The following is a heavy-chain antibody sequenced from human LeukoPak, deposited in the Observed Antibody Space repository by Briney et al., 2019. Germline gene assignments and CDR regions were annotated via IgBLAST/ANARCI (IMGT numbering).Heavy chain of an antibody. D-gene: IGHD2-15*01. J-gene: IGHJ4*02. Sequence: GGSLRLSCAASGFTLSSYWMHWVRQAPGKGLLWVSRINSDVSGTTYADTVKGRFTISRDNAKNTLYLQMNSLRAEDTAVYYCARGSSVVALDWGQGTLVTVSS. V-gene: IGHV3-74*01. CDR3: ARGSSVVALD. CDR2: INSDVSGT. CDR1: GFTLSSYW.